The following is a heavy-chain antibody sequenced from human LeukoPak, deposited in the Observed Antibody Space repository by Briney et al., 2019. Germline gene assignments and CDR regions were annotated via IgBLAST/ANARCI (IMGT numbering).Heavy chain of an antibody. D-gene: IGHD4-11*01. CDR1: GGSISSGSYY. CDR2: IYTSGST. J-gene: IGHJ5*02. V-gene: IGHV4-61*02. Sequence: PSETLSLTCTVSGGSISSGSYYWSWIRQPAGKGLEWIGRIYTSGSTNYNPSLKSRVTISVDTSKNQFSLKLSSVTAADTAVYYCARDSYDYSNYLYNWFDPWGQGTLVTVSS. CDR3: ARDSYDYSNYLYNWFDP.